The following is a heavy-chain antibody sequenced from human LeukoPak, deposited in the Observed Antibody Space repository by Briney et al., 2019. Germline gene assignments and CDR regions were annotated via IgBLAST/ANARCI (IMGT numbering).Heavy chain of an antibody. Sequence: GGSLRLSCAASGLTVTSNYMSWVRQAPGKGLEWVSVIYSDGSTYYADSVKGRFSISRDNSKNALYLQLNSLRVEDTAVYYCARRPDYGGTPTFDYWGQGTLVTVSS. CDR2: IYSDGST. CDR1: GLTVTSNY. J-gene: IGHJ4*02. D-gene: IGHD4-23*01. CDR3: ARRPDYGGTPTFDY. V-gene: IGHV3-66*01.